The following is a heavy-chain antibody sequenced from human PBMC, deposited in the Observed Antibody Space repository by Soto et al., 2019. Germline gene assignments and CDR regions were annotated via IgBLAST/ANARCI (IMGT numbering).Heavy chain of an antibody. Sequence: PSETLSLTYTVSGGSISSYYWSWIRQPPGKGLGWIGYIYYSGSTNYNPSLKSRVTISVDTSKNQFSLKLSSVTAADTAVYYCARRNYDILTGYYVNWGQGTLVTVSS. CDR2: IYYSGST. CDR3: ARRNYDILTGYYVN. CDR1: GGSISSYY. D-gene: IGHD3-9*01. J-gene: IGHJ4*02. V-gene: IGHV4-59*08.